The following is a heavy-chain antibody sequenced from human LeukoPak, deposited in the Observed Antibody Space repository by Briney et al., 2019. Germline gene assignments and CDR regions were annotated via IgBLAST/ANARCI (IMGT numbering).Heavy chain of an antibody. Sequence: SETLSLTCTVSGGSISSYYWSWIRQPPGKGLEWIGYIYYSGSTNYNPSLKSRVTISVDTSKNQFSLKLSSVAAADTAVYYCARKWFGELLGWFDPWGQGTLVTVSS. CDR3: ARKWFGELLGWFDP. J-gene: IGHJ5*02. CDR2: IYYSGST. D-gene: IGHD3-10*01. V-gene: IGHV4-59*12. CDR1: GGSISSYY.